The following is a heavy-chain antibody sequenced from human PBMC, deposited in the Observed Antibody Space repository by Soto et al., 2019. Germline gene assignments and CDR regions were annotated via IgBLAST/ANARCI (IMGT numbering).Heavy chain of an antibody. CDR3: ARDANDIVVVVAANMGGMDV. V-gene: IGHV3-30-3*01. J-gene: IGHJ6*02. Sequence: ESGGGVVQPGRSLRLSCAASGFTFSSYAMHWVRQAPGKGLEWVAVISYDGSNKYYADSVKGRFTISRDNSKNTLYLQMNSLRAEDTAVYYCARDANDIVVVVAANMGGMDVWGQGTTVTVSS. D-gene: IGHD2-15*01. CDR2: ISYDGSNK. CDR1: GFTFSSYA.